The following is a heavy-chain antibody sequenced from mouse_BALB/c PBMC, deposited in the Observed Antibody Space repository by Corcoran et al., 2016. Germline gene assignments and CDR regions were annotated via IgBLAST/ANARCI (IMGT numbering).Heavy chain of an antibody. CDR2: ISCYNGAT. J-gene: IGHJ1*01. CDR1: GYSFTGYS. V-gene: IGHV1S34*01. Sequence: LVTTGDSVKISCKASGYSFTGYSMHWVKQSHGKSLEWIGYISCYNGATSYNQKFKGKATFTVDTSSSTAYMQFNSLTSEDSAVYYCARSRDWYFDVWGAGTTVTVSS. CDR3: ARSRDWYFDV.